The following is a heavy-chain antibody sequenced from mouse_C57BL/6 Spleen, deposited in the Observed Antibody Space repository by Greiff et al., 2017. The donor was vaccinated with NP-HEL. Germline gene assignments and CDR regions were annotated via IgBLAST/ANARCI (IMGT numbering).Heavy chain of an antibody. J-gene: IGHJ1*03. CDR1: GYAFSSSW. V-gene: IGHV1-82*01. CDR3: ARYGTYWYFDV. CDR2: IYPGDGDT. Sequence: VQLQESGPELVKPGASVKISCKASGYAFSSSWMNWVKQRPGKGLEWIGRIYPGDGDTNYNGKFKGKATLTADKSSSTAYMQLRSLTSEDSAVYFCARYGTYWYFDVWGTGTTVTVSS. D-gene: IGHD4-1*01.